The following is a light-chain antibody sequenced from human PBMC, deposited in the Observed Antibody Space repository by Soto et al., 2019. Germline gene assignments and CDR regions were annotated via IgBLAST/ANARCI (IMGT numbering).Light chain of an antibody. CDR1: SSDVGGYEY. V-gene: IGLV2-14*01. CDR3: SSYTTSSTKV. CDR2: DVN. Sequence: QSVLTQPASVSGSPGQSITISCTGTSSDVGGYEYVSWYQQHPGKAPKLMIFDVNSRPSGVSNRFSGSKSGNTASLTISGLQAEDEADYYCSSYTTSSTKVFGGGTKVTVL. J-gene: IGLJ2*01.